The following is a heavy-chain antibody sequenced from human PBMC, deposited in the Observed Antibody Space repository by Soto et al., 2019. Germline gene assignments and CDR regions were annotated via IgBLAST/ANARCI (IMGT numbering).Heavy chain of an antibody. CDR3: ARAADSSGWYYYFDY. CDR2: ISSSSSYT. V-gene: IGHV3-21*05. Sequence: GGSLRLSCAAPGFTFSSHSMSWIRQAPGKGLEWVSYISSSSSYTNYADSVKGRFTISRDNAKNSLYLQMNSLRAEDTAVYYCARAADSSGWYYYFDYWGQGTLVTVSS. CDR1: GFTFSSHS. D-gene: IGHD6-19*01. J-gene: IGHJ4*02.